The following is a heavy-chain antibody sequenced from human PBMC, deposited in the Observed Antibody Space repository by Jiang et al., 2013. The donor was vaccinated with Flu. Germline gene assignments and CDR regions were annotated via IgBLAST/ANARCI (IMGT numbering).Heavy chain of an antibody. J-gene: IGHJ4*02. D-gene: IGHD3-22*01. V-gene: IGHV4-38-2*01. CDR1: GYSISSAYY. CDR3: VRLRLADNDGYGEFDY. Sequence: GPGLVKPSETLSLSCSVSGYSISSAYYWGWIRQPPGKGLEWVAHVYHTGITDYNPSLKTRVTISVDTSKNNFSLRVNSVTAADTAIYYCVRLRLADNDGYGEFDYWGQGTLVTVSS. CDR2: VYHTGIT.